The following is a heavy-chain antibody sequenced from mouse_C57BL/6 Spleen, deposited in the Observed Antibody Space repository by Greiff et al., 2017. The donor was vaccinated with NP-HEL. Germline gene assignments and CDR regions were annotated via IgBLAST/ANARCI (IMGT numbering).Heavy chain of an antibody. V-gene: IGHV1-42*01. D-gene: IGHD2-1*01. CDR1: GYSFTGYY. Sequence: EVQLQQSGPELVKPGASVKISCKASGYSFTGYYMNWVKQSPEKSLEWIGEINPSTGGTTYNQKFKAKATLPVDKSSSTAYMQLKSLTSEDSAVYYCAREGIYYGNSPWFAYWGQGTLVTVSA. CDR2: INPSTGGT. CDR3: AREGIYYGNSPWFAY. J-gene: IGHJ3*01.